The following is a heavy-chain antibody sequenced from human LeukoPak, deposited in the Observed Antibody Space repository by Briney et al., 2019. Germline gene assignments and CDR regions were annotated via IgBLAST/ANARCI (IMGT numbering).Heavy chain of an antibody. Sequence: SETLSLTCPVSGGSISSYSWSWIRPPAGKGLEWIGRISTSGSTNYKSSLKSRVTMSVDTSKNQFSLNLTSVTAADTAMYYCARAVYTTWRYFDYWGQGTLVTVSS. CDR3: ARAVYTTWRYFDY. CDR1: GGSISSYS. D-gene: IGHD3-16*01. V-gene: IGHV4-4*07. J-gene: IGHJ4*02. CDR2: ISTSGST.